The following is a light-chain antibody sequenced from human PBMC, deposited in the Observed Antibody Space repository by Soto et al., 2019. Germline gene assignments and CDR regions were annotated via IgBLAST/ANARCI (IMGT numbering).Light chain of an antibody. CDR2: LKSDGSH. CDR1: SGHNTYS. CDR3: QTWATGIQV. J-gene: IGLJ2*01. V-gene: IGLV4-69*01. Sequence: QLVLTQSPSASASLGASVKLTCTLSSGHNTYSIAWHQQQPEKGPRFLMKLKSDGSHSRGDGIPDRFSGSSSWAERYLTISSLQSEDEADYYCQTWATGIQVFGGGTKLTVL.